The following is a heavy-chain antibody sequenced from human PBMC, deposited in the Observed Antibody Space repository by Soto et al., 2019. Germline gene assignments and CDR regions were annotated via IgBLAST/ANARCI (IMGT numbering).Heavy chain of an antibody. CDR3: TRMTRDGYTPGGTRAFDF. J-gene: IGHJ3*01. Sequence: ASVKVSCKASGYTLIAYYMHWVRQAPGQGLEWMGWLNPNTGDTNYAQKFQGRVTMTRDTSITTGYMELTNLRSDDTAVYYCTRMTRDGYTPGGTRAFDFWGQGTMVTVSS. D-gene: IGHD1-1*01. CDR1: GYTLIAYY. V-gene: IGHV1-2*02. CDR2: LNPNTGDT.